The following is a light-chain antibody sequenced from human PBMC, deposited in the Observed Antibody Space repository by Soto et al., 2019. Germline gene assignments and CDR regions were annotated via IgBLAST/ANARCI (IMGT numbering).Light chain of an antibody. V-gene: IGKV1-12*01. CDR1: QGINSW. CDR3: QQANTFALT. J-gene: IGKJ4*01. Sequence: IHMTHSPSSVSASVLYRVTITFLASQGINSWLAWYQQKSGKAPKLLVYSASSLVSGVPSRFSGSGSGTDFTLTISSLQPEDFATYYCQQANTFALTFGGGTKVDNK. CDR2: SAS.